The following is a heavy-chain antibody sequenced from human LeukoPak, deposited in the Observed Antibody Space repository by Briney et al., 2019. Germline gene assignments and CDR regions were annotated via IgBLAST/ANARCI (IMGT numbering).Heavy chain of an antibody. V-gene: IGHV1-18*01. CDR2: ISAHNGNT. D-gene: IGHD5-18*01. CDR3: AREAGGEYSYGSDY. J-gene: IGHJ4*02. CDR1: GYTFTSYG. Sequence: APVKVSCKASGYTFTSYGISWVRQAPGQGLEWMGWISAHNGNTNYAQKLQGRVTMTTDTSTSTAYMELRSLRSDDTAVYYCAREAGGEYSYGSDYWGQGALVTVSS.